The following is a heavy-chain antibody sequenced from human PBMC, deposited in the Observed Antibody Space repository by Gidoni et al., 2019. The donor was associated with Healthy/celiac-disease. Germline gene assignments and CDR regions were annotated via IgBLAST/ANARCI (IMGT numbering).Heavy chain of an antibody. CDR2: ISSSSSYT. J-gene: IGHJ6*02. CDR3: ARRVVVPAAVPYYYYGMDV. CDR1: GFPFSDYY. V-gene: IGHV3-11*05. Sequence: QVQLVESGGGLVKPGGPLRLSCAASGFPFSDYYMSWIRQAPGKGLEWVSYISSSSSYTNYADSGKGRFTISRDNAKNSLYLQMNSLRAEDTAVYYCARRVVVPAAVPYYYYGMDVWGQGTTVTVSS. D-gene: IGHD2-2*01.